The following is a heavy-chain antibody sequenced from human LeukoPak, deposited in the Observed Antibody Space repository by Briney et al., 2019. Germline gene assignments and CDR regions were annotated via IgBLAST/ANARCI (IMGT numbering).Heavy chain of an antibody. CDR3: AQDISWFAFDI. V-gene: IGHV3-7*03. CDR1: GFTFRNYW. D-gene: IGHD3-10*01. Sequence: GGSLRLSCAASGFTFRNYWMSWVRQAPGKGLEWVANIKQDGSEKHYVDSVKGRFTISRDNAKNSLYLQMNSLRAEDTALYYCAQDISWFAFDIWGQGTMVTVSS. CDR2: IKQDGSEK. J-gene: IGHJ3*02.